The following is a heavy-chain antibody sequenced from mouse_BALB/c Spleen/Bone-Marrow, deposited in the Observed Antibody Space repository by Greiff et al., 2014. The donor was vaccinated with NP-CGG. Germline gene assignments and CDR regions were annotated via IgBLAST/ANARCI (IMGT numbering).Heavy chain of an antibody. CDR2: IYPGDGST. J-gene: IGHJ3*01. Sequence: VKLMESGPELVKPGALVRISCKASGYTFTSYDINWVKQRPGQGLEWIGWIYPGDGSTKYNEKFKGKATLTADKSSSTAYMQLSSLTSENSAFYFCARSGDSSGYGFAYWGQGTLVTVSA. CDR1: GYTFTSYD. V-gene: IGHV1S56*01. D-gene: IGHD3-2*01. CDR3: ARSGDSSGYGFAY.